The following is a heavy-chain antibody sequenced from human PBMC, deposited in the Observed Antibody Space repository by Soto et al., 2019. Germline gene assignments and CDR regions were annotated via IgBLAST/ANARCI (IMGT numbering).Heavy chain of an antibody. CDR2: IIPIFGTA. J-gene: IGHJ6*02. V-gene: IGHV1-69*01. CDR1: GGTFSSYA. D-gene: IGHD2-2*01. Sequence: QVQLVQSGAEVKKPGSSVKVSCKASGGTFSSYAIRWVRQAPGQGLEWMGGIIPIFGTANYAQKFQGRVTITADESTSTAYMELSSLRSEDTAVYYCARGNSNKLVPGYYYGMDVWGQGTTVTVSS. CDR3: ARGNSNKLVPGYYYGMDV.